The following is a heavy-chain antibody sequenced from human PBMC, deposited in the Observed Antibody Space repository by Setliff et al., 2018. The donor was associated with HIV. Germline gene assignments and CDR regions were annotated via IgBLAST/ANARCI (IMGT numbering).Heavy chain of an antibody. CDR1: GFTFSSYN. CDR3: ARGIRSYSTSPRGFDI. J-gene: IGHJ3*02. CDR2: ISSSSSTI. D-gene: IGHD1-26*01. V-gene: IGHV3-48*01. Sequence: QPGGSLRLSCAASGFTFSSYNMNWVRQAPGKGLEWVSYISSSSSTIYYADSVKGRFTISRDNAKNSLYLQMNSLRAEDTAVYYCARGIRSYSTSPRGFDIWGQGTLVTVSS.